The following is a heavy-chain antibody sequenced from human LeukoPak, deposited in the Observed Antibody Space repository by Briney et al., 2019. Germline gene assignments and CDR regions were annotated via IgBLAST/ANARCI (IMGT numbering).Heavy chain of an antibody. D-gene: IGHD3-3*01. Sequence: RASETLSLTCTVSGGSISSSDYYWGWIRQPPGKGLEWIGSIYYSGSTYYNPSLKSRVTISVDTSKNQFSLKLSSVTAADTAVYYCARGRSYDFWSGYFDYWGQGTLVTVSS. J-gene: IGHJ4*02. CDR2: IYYSGST. CDR1: GGSISSSDYY. CDR3: ARGRSYDFWSGYFDY. V-gene: IGHV4-39*07.